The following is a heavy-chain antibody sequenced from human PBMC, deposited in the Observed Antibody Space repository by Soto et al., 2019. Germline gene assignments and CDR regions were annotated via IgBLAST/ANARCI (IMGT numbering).Heavy chain of an antibody. CDR1: GFTFSSYE. CDR3: ASFSEIPKNSSSWYGHWFDP. CDR2: ISSSGSTI. Sequence: GGSLRLSCAASGFTFSSYEMNWVRQAPGKGLEWVSYISSSGSTIYYADSVKGRFTISRDNAKNSLYLQMNSLRAEDTAVYYCASFSEIPKNSSSWYGHWFDPWGQGTLVTVSS. V-gene: IGHV3-48*03. D-gene: IGHD6-13*01. J-gene: IGHJ5*02.